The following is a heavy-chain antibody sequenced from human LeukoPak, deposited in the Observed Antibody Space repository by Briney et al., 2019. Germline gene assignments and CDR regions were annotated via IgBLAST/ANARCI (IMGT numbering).Heavy chain of an antibody. V-gene: IGHV3-21*01. Sequence: GGSLRLSCAASGFTFSSYWMSWVRQAPGKGLEWVSSISSSSSYIYYADSVKGRFTISRDNAKNSLYLQMNSLRAEDTAVYYCARDYYYDSSGYSPYDYWGQGTLVTVSS. CDR3: ARDYYYDSSGYSPYDY. D-gene: IGHD3-22*01. CDR2: ISSSSSYI. J-gene: IGHJ4*02. CDR1: GFTFSSYW.